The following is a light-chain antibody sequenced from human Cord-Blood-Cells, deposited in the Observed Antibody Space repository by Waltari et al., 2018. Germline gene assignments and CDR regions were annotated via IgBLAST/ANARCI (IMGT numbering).Light chain of an antibody. J-gene: IGLJ3*02. CDR2: EGS. CDR1: SRDVGSYNL. V-gene: IGLV2-23*03. CDR3: CSYAGSSTFDWV. Sequence: QSALTQPASVSGSPGQSITISCTGTSRDVGSYNLLSWYQQHPGKAPKLMIYEGSKLPSGVSNRFSGSKSGNTASLTISGLQAEDEADYYCCSYAGSSTFDWVFGGGTKLTVL.